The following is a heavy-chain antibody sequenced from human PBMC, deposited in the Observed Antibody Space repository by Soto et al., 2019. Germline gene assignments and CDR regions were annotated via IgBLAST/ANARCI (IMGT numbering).Heavy chain of an antibody. CDR3: ARLSLLDDLGELSLPNDAFDI. CDR2: INHSGST. D-gene: IGHD3-16*02. J-gene: IGHJ3*02. V-gene: IGHV4-34*01. CDR1: GGSFSGYY. Sequence: SETLSLTCAVYGGSFSGYYWSWIRQPPGKGLEWIGEINHSGSTNYNPSLKSRVTISVDTSKNQFSLKLSSVTAADTAVYYCARLSLLDDLGELSLPNDAFDIWGQGTMVTVSS.